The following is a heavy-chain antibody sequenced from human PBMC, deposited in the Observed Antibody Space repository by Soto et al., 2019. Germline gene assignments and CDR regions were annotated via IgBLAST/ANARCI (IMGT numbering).Heavy chain of an antibody. V-gene: IGHV1-69*12. J-gene: IGHJ6*02. Sequence: QVQLVQSGAEVKKPGSSVKVSCKASGGTFSSYAISWVRQAPGQGLEWMGGIIPIFGTANYAPKFQGRVTITADESTSTAYMELSSLRSEDTAVYYCASHGLRAARRDYYYYGMDVWGQGTTVTVSS. CDR2: IIPIFGTA. D-gene: IGHD6-6*01. CDR3: ASHGLRAARRDYYYYGMDV. CDR1: GGTFSSYA.